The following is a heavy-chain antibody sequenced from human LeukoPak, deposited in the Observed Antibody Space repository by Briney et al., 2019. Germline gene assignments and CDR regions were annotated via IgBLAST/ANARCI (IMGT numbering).Heavy chain of an antibody. D-gene: IGHD6-13*01. CDR3: ARVTIAAAGTGFRY. CDR2: INPNSGGT. J-gene: IGHJ4*02. Sequence: ASVKVSCKASGYTFTGYYMHWVRQAPGQGLEWMGWINPNSGGTNYAQKFQGRVAMTRDTSISTAYMELSRLRSDDTAVYYCARVTIAAAGTGFRYWGQGTLVTVSS. V-gene: IGHV1-2*02. CDR1: GYTFTGYY.